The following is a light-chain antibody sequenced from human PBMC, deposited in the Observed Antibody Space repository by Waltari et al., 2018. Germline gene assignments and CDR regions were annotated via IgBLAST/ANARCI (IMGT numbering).Light chain of an antibody. CDR3: AVWDDSLIGRV. CDR2: RND. J-gene: IGLJ3*02. CDR1: SPNVGSNS. V-gene: IGLV1-47*01. Sequence: QSVLSQPPSASGTPGQRVTISCSGTSPNVGSNSVYWYQHLPGTVPKLLIYRNDQRPSGVPDRFSGSKSGTSASLAISGLQSEDESDYYCAVWDDSLIGRVFGGGTKLTVL.